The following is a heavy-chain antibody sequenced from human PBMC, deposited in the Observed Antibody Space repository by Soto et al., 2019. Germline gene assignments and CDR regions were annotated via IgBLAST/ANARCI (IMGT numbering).Heavy chain of an antibody. Sequence: ASVKVSCKASGYTFTGYAMHWARQAPGQRLEWMGWINAGNGNTKYSQKFQGRVTITRDTSASTAYMELSSLGSEDTAVYYCARAVAVAADFDYWGQGTLVTVSS. V-gene: IGHV1-3*01. CDR2: INAGNGNT. D-gene: IGHD6-19*01. CDR3: ARAVAVAADFDY. CDR1: GYTFTGYA. J-gene: IGHJ4*02.